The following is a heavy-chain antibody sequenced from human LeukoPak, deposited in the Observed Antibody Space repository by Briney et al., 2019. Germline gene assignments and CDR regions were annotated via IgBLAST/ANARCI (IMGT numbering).Heavy chain of an antibody. D-gene: IGHD2-21*01. CDR1: GGSISSNSNY. V-gene: IGHV4-39*01. CDR2: ISYGGST. Sequence: SETLSLTCTVSGGSISSNSNYWAWIRQPPGRGLEWIGSISYGGSTYYSPSLESRVTISVDTSKNQFSLKLSSVAAADTAVYYCARQALWFFDHWGQGTLVTVSS. J-gene: IGHJ4*02. CDR3: ARQALWFFDH.